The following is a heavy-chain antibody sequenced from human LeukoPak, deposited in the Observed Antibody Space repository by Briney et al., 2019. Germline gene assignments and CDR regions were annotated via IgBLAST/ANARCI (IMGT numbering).Heavy chain of an antibody. V-gene: IGHV1-2*02. CDR2: INPNSGGT. J-gene: IGHJ1*01. CDR1: GYTFTGYY. D-gene: IGHD3-22*01. CDR3: ARDGVGYYDSSGYYYFQH. Sequence: ASVKVSCKASGYTFTGYYMHWVRQAPGQGLDSMGWINPNSGGTNYAQKFQGRVTMTRDTSISTAYMELSRLRSDDTAVYYCARDGVGYYDSSGYYYFQHWGQGTLVTVSS.